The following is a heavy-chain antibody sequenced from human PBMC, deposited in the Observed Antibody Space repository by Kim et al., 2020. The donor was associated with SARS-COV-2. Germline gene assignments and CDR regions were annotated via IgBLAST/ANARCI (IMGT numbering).Heavy chain of an antibody. CDR3: ARDRPGYGMDV. CDR1: GFTVSSNY. CDR2: IYSGGST. V-gene: IGHV3-53*01. Sequence: GGSLRLSCAASGFTVSSNYMSWVRQAPGKGLEWVSVIYSGGSTYYADSVKGRFTISRDNSKNTLYLQMNSLRAEDTAVYYCARDRPGYGMDVWGEGTTVTVSS. J-gene: IGHJ6*04.